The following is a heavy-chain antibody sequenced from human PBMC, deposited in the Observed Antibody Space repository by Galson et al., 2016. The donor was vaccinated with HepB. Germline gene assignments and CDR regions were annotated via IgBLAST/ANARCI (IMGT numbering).Heavy chain of an antibody. V-gene: IGHV4-59*12. J-gene: IGHJ3*02. CDR3: ATITFAHGFDI. CDR1: GASIRRYY. D-gene: IGHD3-10*01. CDR2: IYHLGNA. Sequence: ETLSLTCTVSGASIRRYYWSWIRQSPGKGLEWIGFIYHLGNADYNPSLESLVTISLDTSKRLFSLIVRSVTAADTAFYYCATITFAHGFDIWGQGAAVTVSA.